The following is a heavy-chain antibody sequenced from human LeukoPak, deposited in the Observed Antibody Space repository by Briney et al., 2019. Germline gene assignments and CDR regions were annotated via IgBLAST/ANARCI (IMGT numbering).Heavy chain of an antibody. CDR2: IGNGGGST. Sequence: GGSLRLSCAASEFTFSSYAMSWVRQAPGKGLEWVSTIGNGGGSTYYADSVKGRFTISRDNSKNMLYLQMNSLRAEDTAVYYCAKWKYSNSGIDDYWGQGTLVTVSS. CDR3: AKWKYSNSGIDDY. V-gene: IGHV3-23*01. J-gene: IGHJ4*02. CDR1: EFTFSSYA. D-gene: IGHD6-6*01.